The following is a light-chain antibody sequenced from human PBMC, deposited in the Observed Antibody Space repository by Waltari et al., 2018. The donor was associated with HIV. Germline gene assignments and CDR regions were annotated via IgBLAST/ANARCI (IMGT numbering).Light chain of an antibody. J-gene: IGLJ3*02. V-gene: IGLV3-21*02. CDR1: NIGSKS. CDR3: QVWDSSSDHRV. Sequence: SYVLTQPPSVSVAPGQTARITCGGNNIGSKSVHWYQQKPGQAPVLVVYDDSDRPSGFPERFSGATSGNTATLTISRVEAGDEADYYCQVWDSSSDHRVFGGGTKLTVL. CDR2: DDS.